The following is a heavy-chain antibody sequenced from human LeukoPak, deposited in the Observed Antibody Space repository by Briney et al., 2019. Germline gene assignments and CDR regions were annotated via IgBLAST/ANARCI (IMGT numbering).Heavy chain of an antibody. V-gene: IGHV1-8*01. CDR3: ARLLDYDFWSGYVYYYGMDV. CDR1: GYTFTSYD. D-gene: IGHD3-3*01. J-gene: IGHJ6*02. CDR2: MNPNSGNT. Sequence: GASVKVSCKASGYTFTSYDINWVRQATGQGLEWMGWMNPNSGNTGYAQRFQGRVTMTRNTSISTAYMELSSLRSKDTAVYYCARLLDYDFWSGYVYYYGMDVWGQGTTVTVSS.